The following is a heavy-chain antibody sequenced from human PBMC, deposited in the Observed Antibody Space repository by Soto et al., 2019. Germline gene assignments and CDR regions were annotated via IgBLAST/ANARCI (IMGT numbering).Heavy chain of an antibody. D-gene: IGHD1-1*01. Sequence: QVQLGQSGAEVTKPGASVKVSCRASGYTFTTYDINWVRQATGQGLEWMGWMSPNSGATGYAQKFQGRVTMTRDTSISTAYMELSNLRSEDTAIYYCARGVDAGVDVWGQGTTVTVSS. J-gene: IGHJ6*02. CDR3: ARGVDAGVDV. CDR1: GYTFTTYD. CDR2: MSPNSGAT. V-gene: IGHV1-8*01.